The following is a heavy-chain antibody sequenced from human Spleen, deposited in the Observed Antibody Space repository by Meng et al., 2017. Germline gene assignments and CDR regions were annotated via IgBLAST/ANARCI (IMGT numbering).Heavy chain of an antibody. CDR2: IYSTVST. CDR3: ARASTITGRAFDI. Sequence: SETLSLTCTVSGGSISSYYWSWIRQPPGKGLEWIGRIYSTVSTNYNPSLVTRVTISVDTSKNNFSLKLTSVTAADTAMYYCARASTITGRAFDIWGQGTMVTVSS. CDR1: GGSISSYY. J-gene: IGHJ3*02. V-gene: IGHV4-4*07. D-gene: IGHD5-24*01.